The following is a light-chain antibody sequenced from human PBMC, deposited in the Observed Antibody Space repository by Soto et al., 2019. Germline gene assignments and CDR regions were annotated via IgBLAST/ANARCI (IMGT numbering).Light chain of an antibody. V-gene: IGKV1-39*01. CDR2: AAS. CDR3: QQSYSTLGT. J-gene: IGKJ1*01. CDR1: QSISSF. Sequence: IQMTQSPSSLSTSVGDRVTITCRASQSISSFLNWYQHKPGKAPKLLIYAASNLQSWVPSRFSGSGSGTDFTLTISSLQPEDFSTYYCQQSYSTLGTFGQGTTVEIK.